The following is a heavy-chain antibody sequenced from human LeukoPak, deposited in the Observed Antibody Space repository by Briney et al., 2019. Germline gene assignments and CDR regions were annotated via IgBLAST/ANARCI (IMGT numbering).Heavy chain of an antibody. CDR2: INHSGST. D-gene: IGHD3-22*01. Sequence: SETLSLTCAVYGGSFSGYYWSWIRQPPGKGLEWIGEINHSGSTNYNPSLKSRVTTSVDTSKNQFSLKLSSVTAADTAVYYCARGYDSSGYYPLNYWGQGTLVTVSS. CDR3: ARGYDSSGYYPLNY. CDR1: GGSFSGYY. V-gene: IGHV4-34*01. J-gene: IGHJ4*02.